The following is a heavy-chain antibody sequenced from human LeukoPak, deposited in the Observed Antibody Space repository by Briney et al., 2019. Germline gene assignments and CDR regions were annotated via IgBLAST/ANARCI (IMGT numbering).Heavy chain of an antibody. CDR3: ARRILDYGDYEGAFDI. Sequence: GASVKVSSKASGGTFSSYAISWVRQAPGQGLEWMGGIIPIFGTANYAQKFQGRVTITADESTSTAYMELSSLRSEDTAVYYCARRILDYGDYEGAFDIWGQGTMVTVSS. CDR1: GGTFSSYA. CDR2: IIPIFGTA. D-gene: IGHD4-17*01. J-gene: IGHJ3*02. V-gene: IGHV1-69*13.